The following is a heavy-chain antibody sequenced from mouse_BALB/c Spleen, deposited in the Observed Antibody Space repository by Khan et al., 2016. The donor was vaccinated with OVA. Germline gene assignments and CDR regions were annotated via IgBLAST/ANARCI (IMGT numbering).Heavy chain of an antibody. Sequence: QVQLKQSGPGLVAPSPSLSITCTVSGFSLTSYGVHWVRQPPGKGLEWLGVIWAGGSTNYNSALMDRLRITKDNTKSQVVLKINSLQTDDTAMYDCARDSPFYAMDYWGQGTSVPVSS. J-gene: IGHJ4*01. CDR1: GFSLTSYG. V-gene: IGHV2-9*02. CDR3: ARDSPFYAMDY. CDR2: IWAGGST.